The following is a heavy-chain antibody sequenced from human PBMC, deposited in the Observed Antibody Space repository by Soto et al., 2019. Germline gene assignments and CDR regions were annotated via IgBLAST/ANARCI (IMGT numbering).Heavy chain of an antibody. Sequence: ASVKVSCKASGYTFTSYAMHWVRQAPGQRLEWMGWINAGNGNTKYSQKFQGRVTITRDTSASTAYMELSSLRSEDTAVYYCAKETSLWFGELTFDVWGQGILVTVSS. CDR3: AKETSLWFGELTFDV. V-gene: IGHV1-3*01. CDR2: INAGNGNT. CDR1: GYTFTSYA. J-gene: IGHJ4*02. D-gene: IGHD3-10*01.